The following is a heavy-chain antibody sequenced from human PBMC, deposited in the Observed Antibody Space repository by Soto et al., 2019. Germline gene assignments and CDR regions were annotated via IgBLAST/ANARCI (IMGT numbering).Heavy chain of an antibody. CDR1: GYTFSTYG. CDR3: ARVKVPAAILGAFDL. V-gene: IGHV1-18*01. Sequence: ASVKFSCKASGYTFSTYGITWVRQAPGQGLDWMGWINPFKGDTNSAARFQDRVTMTTDTSTRTAYMELRSLRSDDTAVYYCARVKVPAAILGAFDLWGQGTLVTVSS. D-gene: IGHD2-2*02. J-gene: IGHJ3*01. CDR2: INPFKGDT.